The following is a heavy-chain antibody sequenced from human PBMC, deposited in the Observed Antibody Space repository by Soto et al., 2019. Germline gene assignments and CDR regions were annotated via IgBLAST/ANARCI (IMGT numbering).Heavy chain of an antibody. D-gene: IGHD6-6*01. V-gene: IGHV1-18*04. CDR2: ISGDTGNT. CDR1: GYTFTTYG. J-gene: IGHJ4*02. CDR3: SRSCAAVPARRGIGDY. Sequence: QFQLVQSGAEVKKPGASVRVSCKASGYTFTTYGVIWLRQAPGQGLEGMGWISGDTGNTNYAQNLHGRVTLTTDTSTGTAYMDLRSMISDDTAVYYCSRSCAAVPARRGIGDYRGQGTLVTVSS.